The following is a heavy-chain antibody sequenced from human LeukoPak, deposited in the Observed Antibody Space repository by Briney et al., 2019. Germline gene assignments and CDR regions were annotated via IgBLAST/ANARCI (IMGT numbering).Heavy chain of an antibody. Sequence: GGSLRLSCAASGFTFSSYDMHWVRQATGKGLEWVSAIGTAGDTYYPGSVKGRFTISRENAKNSLYLQMNSLRAGDTAVYYCARVYYGSGSYYYDYWGQGTLVTVSS. CDR2: IGTAGDT. V-gene: IGHV3-13*01. CDR1: GFTFSSYD. J-gene: IGHJ4*02. D-gene: IGHD3-10*01. CDR3: ARVYYGSGSYYYDY.